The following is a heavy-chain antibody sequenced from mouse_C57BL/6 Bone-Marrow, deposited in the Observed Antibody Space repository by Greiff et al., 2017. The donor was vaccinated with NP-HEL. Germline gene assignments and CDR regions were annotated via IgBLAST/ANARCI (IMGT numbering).Heavy chain of an antibody. CDR2: IHPNSGST. CDR3: ARPHYYGIDY. D-gene: IGHD1-1*01. J-gene: IGHJ2*01. Sequence: QVQLQQPGAELVKPGASVKLSCKASGYTFTSYWMHWVKQRPGQGLEWIGMIHPNSGSTNYNEKFKSKATLTVDKSSSTAYMQLSSLTSEESAVYYCARPHYYGIDYWGQGTTLTVSS. V-gene: IGHV1-64*01. CDR1: GYTFTSYW.